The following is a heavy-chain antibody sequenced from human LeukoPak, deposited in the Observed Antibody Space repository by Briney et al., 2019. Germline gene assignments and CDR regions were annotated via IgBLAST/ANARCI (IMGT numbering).Heavy chain of an antibody. CDR2: INPNIGGT. CDR1: GYTFTGYY. CDR3: ATTHRGYYDSSGYYFYAFDI. Sequence: ASVKVSCKASGYTFTGYYMHWVRQAPGQGLEWMGWINPNIGGTNYAQKFQGRVTMTRDTSISTAYMELSRLRSDDTAVYYCATTHRGYYDSSGYYFYAFDIWGQGTMVTVSS. J-gene: IGHJ3*02. V-gene: IGHV1-2*02. D-gene: IGHD3-22*01.